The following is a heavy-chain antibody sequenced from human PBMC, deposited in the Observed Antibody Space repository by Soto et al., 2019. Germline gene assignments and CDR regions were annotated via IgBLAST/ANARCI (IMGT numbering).Heavy chain of an antibody. CDR1: GGSISSGDYY. V-gene: IGHV4-30-4*01. CDR2: IYSSGST. D-gene: IGHD3-10*01. CDR3: ARVGGFGATTIDY. Sequence: QVQLQESSRGLVKPSQTLSLTCTVSGGSISSGDYYWSWIRKPPGKGLEWIGYIYSSGSTYYNPSLKCRVTISVDSSKNQFSLKRSSVTAADTVVYYCARVGGFGATTIDYWGQGTLVTVSS. J-gene: IGHJ4*02.